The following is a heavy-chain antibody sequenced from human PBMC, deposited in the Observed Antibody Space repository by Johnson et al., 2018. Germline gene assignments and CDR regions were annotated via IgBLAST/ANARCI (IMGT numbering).Heavy chain of an antibody. D-gene: IGHD6-13*01. Sequence: VQLVESGGGLVKPGGSLRLSCIASGFTFSDHYMSWSRQAPGKGLEWVSYMSRSGSNIYYADSVKGRFTISRDNAKNSLFLQMDSLTVEDTGVYYCAREMYSRSEYGMDVWGRGTTVTVSS. J-gene: IGHJ6*02. CDR3: AREMYSRSEYGMDV. CDR2: MSRSGSNI. V-gene: IGHV3-11*01. CDR1: GFTFSDHY.